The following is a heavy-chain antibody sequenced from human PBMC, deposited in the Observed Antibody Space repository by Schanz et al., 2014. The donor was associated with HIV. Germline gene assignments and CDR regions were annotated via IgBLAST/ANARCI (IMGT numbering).Heavy chain of an antibody. V-gene: IGHV4-31*03. D-gene: IGHD3-16*01. CDR1: GDSISSGGYY. J-gene: IGHJ6*02. CDR3: ARVPPPSKGLPWGDYYYGLDV. CDR2: IYHSGST. Sequence: QVQLQESGPGLVKPSQTLSLTCTVSGDSISSGGYYWSWIRQHPGKGLEWIGYIYHSGSTYYNPSLKTRVTISVDTSKNQFSLKLTSVTAADTAVYYCARVPPPSKGLPWGDYYYGLDVWGQGTSVTVSS.